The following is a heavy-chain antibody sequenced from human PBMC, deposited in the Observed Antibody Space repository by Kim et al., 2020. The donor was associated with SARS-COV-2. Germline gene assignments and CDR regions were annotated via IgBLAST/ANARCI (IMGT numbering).Heavy chain of an antibody. Sequence: GGSLRLSCAASGFTFDDYAMHWVRQAPGKGLEWVSGISWNSGSIGYADSVKGRFTISRDNAKNSLYLQMNSLRAEDTALYYCAKGRRGESGAVGDYWGQGTLVTVSS. J-gene: IGHJ4*02. V-gene: IGHV3-9*01. CDR1: GFTFDDYA. CDR3: AKGRRGESGAVGDY. D-gene: IGHD3-3*01. CDR2: ISWNSGSI.